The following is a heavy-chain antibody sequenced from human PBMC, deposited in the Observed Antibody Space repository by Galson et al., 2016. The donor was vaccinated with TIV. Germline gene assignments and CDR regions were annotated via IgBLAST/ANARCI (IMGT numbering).Heavy chain of an antibody. J-gene: IGHJ4*02. CDR1: GFTFRDYA. CDR2: ISATGGST. V-gene: IGHV3-23*01. D-gene: IGHD6-19*01. CDR3: ARVPGAVAGRV. Sequence: SLRLSCAASGFTFRDYAMHWVRQAPGKGLEWVASISATGGSTFYTGSVKGRFTVSRDNSNDHLSLQMSRLRAEDTAVYFCARVPGAVAGRVWGQGTLVTVSS.